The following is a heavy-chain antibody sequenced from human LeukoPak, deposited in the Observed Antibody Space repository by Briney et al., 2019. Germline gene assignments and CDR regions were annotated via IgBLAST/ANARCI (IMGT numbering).Heavy chain of an antibody. CDR1: GYTFTSYG. Sequence: ASVKVSCKASGYTFTSYGISWVRQAPGQGLEWMGWLSAYNGNTNYAQKLQGRVTMTTDTSTSTAYMELRSLRSDDTAVYYCARDRQCSSTSCYSYGMDVWGQGTTVTVSS. CDR3: ARDRQCSSTSCYSYGMDV. CDR2: LSAYNGNT. V-gene: IGHV1-18*01. J-gene: IGHJ6*02. D-gene: IGHD2-2*02.